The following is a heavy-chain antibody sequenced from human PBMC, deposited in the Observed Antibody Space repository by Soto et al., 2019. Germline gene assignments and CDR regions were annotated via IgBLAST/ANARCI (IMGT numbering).Heavy chain of an antibody. CDR1: GFTFDDYG. CDR3: ARLYSSGWYGPGGY. Sequence: EVQLVESGGGVVRPGGSLRLSCAASGFTFDDYGMSWVRQAPGKGLEWVSGINWNGGSTGYADSVKGRFTISRDNAKNSLYLQMTSLRAEDTALYYGARLYSSGWYGPGGYWGQGTLVTVSS. D-gene: IGHD6-19*01. J-gene: IGHJ4*02. V-gene: IGHV3-20*04. CDR2: INWNGGST.